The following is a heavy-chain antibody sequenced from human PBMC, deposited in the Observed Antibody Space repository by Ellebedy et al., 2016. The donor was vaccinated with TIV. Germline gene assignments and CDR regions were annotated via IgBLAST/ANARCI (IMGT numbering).Heavy chain of an antibody. CDR3: ARVYAPEGYYFDY. CDR2: ISAYNGNT. CDR1: GYTFTSYG. D-gene: IGHD2-8*01. J-gene: IGHJ4*02. Sequence: ASVKVSXXASGYTFTSYGISWVRQAPGQGLEWMGWISAYNGNTNYAQKLQGRVTMTTDTSTSTAYMELRSLISDDTAVYYCARVYAPEGYYFDYWGQGTLVTVSS. V-gene: IGHV1-18*04.